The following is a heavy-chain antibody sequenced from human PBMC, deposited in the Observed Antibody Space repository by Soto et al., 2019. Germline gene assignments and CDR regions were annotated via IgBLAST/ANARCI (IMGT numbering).Heavy chain of an antibody. V-gene: IGHV1-3*01. CDR1: GYTFTSYA. Sequence: QVQLVQSGAEVKKPGPSVKVSCKASGYTFTSYAMHWVRQAPGQRLEWMGWINAGNGNTKYSQKFQGRVTITRDTSASTAYMELSSLRSEDTAVYYCARGYGGPIGWFDPWGQGTLVTVSS. CDR3: ARGYGGPIGWFDP. J-gene: IGHJ5*02. D-gene: IGHD3-16*01. CDR2: INAGNGNT.